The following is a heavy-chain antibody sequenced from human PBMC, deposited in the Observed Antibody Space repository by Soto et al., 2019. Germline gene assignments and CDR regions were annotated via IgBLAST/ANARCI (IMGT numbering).Heavy chain of an antibody. CDR1: GYTFSGYY. D-gene: IGHD1-7*01. V-gene: IGHV1-2*02. CDR2: INPNIGDT. Sequence: QVPLVQSGAEVKKPGASVKVSCKTSGYTFSGYYIHWVRQAPGQGLEWMGWINPNIGDTNYAQKFSGRVTITRDTPISTAYLELRGLRYDDTAVYYCAPVGITGTAGFPFWGQGTLVTVSS. J-gene: IGHJ4*02. CDR3: APVGITGTAGFPF.